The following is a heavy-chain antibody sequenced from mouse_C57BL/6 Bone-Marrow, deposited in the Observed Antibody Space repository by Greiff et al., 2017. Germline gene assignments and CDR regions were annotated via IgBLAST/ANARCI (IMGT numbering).Heavy chain of an antibody. D-gene: IGHD1-1*01. CDR2: INPNNGGT. CDR3: ATVVATDYAMDY. CDR1: GYTFTDYN. Sequence: VQLQQSGPELVKPGASVKIPCKASGYTFTDYNMDWVKQSHGKSLEWIGDINPNNGGTIYNQKFKGKATLTVDKSSSTAYMERRSLTSEDTAVYDCATVVATDYAMDYWGQGTSVTVSS. V-gene: IGHV1-18*01. J-gene: IGHJ4*01.